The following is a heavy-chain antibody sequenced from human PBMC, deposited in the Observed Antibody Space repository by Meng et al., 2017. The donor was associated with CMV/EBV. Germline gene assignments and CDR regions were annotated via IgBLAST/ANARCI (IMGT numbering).Heavy chain of an antibody. D-gene: IGHD3-3*01. V-gene: IGHV1-18*01. Sequence: ASVKVSCKASGYTFTSYGISWVRQAPGQGLEWMGWISAYNGNTNYAQKLQGRVTMTTDTSTSTAYMELRSLRSDDTAMYYCARDNTIFGVVTIYYYGMDVWGQGTTVTVSS. CDR3: ARDNTIFGVVTIYYYGMDV. J-gene: IGHJ6*02. CDR1: GYTFTSYG. CDR2: ISAYNGNT.